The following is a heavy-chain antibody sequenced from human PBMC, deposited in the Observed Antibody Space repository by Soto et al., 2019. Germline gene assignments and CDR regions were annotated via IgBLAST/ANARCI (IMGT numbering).Heavy chain of an antibody. CDR3: ARRPRAASFYYMDV. CDR2: ITGSGSAT. V-gene: IGHV3-23*01. J-gene: IGHJ6*03. D-gene: IGHD2-15*01. Sequence: EVQLLESGGGLVQTGGSLRLSCAGSGFTFSNHAMNWVRQAPGKGLEWVSVITGSGSATYYADSVKGRFTTSRDNSENTLYVQLNSLKADDTATYYCARRPRAASFYYMDVWGKGTTVTVSS. CDR1: GFTFSNHA.